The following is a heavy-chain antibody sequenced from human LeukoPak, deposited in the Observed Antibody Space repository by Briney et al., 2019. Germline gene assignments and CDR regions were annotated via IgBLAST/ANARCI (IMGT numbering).Heavy chain of an antibody. J-gene: IGHJ4*02. Sequence: PGGSLRLSCAASGFTFSSYGMSWVRQAPGKGLEWVSAISGSGGSTYYADSVKGRLTISRDNSKNTLYLQMNSLRAEDTAVYYCAKASAYCGGDCYSDLGDYWGQGTLVTVSS. CDR1: GFTFSSYG. D-gene: IGHD2-21*02. CDR2: ISGSGGST. V-gene: IGHV3-23*01. CDR3: AKASAYCGGDCYSDLGDY.